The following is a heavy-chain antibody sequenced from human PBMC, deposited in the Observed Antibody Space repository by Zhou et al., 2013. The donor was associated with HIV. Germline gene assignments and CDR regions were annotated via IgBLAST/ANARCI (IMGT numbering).Heavy chain of an antibody. D-gene: IGHD5-12*01. CDR2: INPKSGVT. CDR3: ARGGYIAAFDP. CDR1: GYAFTDYY. Sequence: QVQLVQSGSEVRKPGASVKVSCKASGYAFTDYYMFWVRQAPGQGLDYMGRINPKSGVTNFAQKFQGRVSMTRDTSITTAYLELSSLRSDDTAVYYCARGGYIAAFDPWGQGTLVTVSS. J-gene: IGHJ5*02. V-gene: IGHV1-2*02.